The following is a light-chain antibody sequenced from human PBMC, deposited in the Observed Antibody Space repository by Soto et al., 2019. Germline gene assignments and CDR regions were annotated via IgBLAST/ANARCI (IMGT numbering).Light chain of an antibody. CDR2: WAS. J-gene: IGKJ1*01. CDR3: QQYYSTPRT. Sequence: DIVMTQSPDSLAVSLGERATINCKSSQTVLYSSNNKNYLAWYQQKPGQPPNLLIYWASSRESGVPDRFSGSGSGTEFTLTISSLQAEDVAVYYCQQYYSTPRTFGQGTKVEIK. CDR1: QTVLYSSNNKNY. V-gene: IGKV4-1*01.